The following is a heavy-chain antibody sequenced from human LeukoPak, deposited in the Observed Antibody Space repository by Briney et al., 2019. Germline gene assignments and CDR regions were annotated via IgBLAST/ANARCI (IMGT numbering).Heavy chain of an antibody. Sequence: SETLSLTCTVSGGSISSYYWNWMRQPAGKGLEWIGRINTSGSTNYNPSLKSRVTISVDTSKNQFSLKLSSVTAADTAVYYCARDRVTSVGYCSGGSCYSAVGTDYWGQGTLVTVSS. J-gene: IGHJ4*02. CDR1: GGSISSYY. D-gene: IGHD2-15*01. CDR2: INTSGST. CDR3: ARDRVTSVGYCSGGSCYSAVGTDY. V-gene: IGHV4-4*07.